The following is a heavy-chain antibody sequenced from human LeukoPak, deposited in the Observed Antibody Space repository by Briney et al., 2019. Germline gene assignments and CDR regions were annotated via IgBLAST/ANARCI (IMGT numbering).Heavy chain of an antibody. Sequence: ASVKVSCKASGYTFTSYDINWVRQATGQGLEWMGWMNPNSGNTGYAQKFQGRVTMTEDTSTDTAYMELSSLRSEDTAVYYCATDQQWLVEWGQGTLVTVSS. J-gene: IGHJ4*02. CDR2: MNPNSGNT. V-gene: IGHV1-8*01. CDR3: ATDQQWLVE. D-gene: IGHD6-19*01. CDR1: GYTFTSYD.